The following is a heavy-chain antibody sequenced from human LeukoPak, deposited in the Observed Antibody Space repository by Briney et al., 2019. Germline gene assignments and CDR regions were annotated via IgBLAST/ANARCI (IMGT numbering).Heavy chain of an antibody. J-gene: IGHJ4*02. Sequence: GETLRLSCRASGFTFRSYAMNWVRQPPGKGLEYVSAISGSGGSSYYADSVKGLFTISRDNPNHTLHLQMDSLRAGDTALYCWVEDCAYTRTFWGQGTLVTVSS. CDR1: GFTFRSYA. CDR2: ISGSGGSS. CDR3: VEDCAYTRTF. D-gene: IGHD6-13*01. V-gene: IGHV3-23*01.